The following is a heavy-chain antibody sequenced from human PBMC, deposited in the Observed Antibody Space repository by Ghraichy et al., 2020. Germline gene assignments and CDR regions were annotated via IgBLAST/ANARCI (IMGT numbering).Heavy chain of an antibody. CDR2: INHSGST. CDR3: ASKGGYCSSTSCRRWFDP. CDR1: GGSFSGYY. Sequence: ETLSLTCAVYGGSFSGYYWSWIRQPPGKGLEWIGEINHSGSTNYNPSLKSRVTISVDTSKNQFSLKLSSVTAADTAVYYCASKGGYCSSTSCRRWFDPWGQGTLVTVSS. J-gene: IGHJ5*02. V-gene: IGHV4-34*01. D-gene: IGHD2-2*01.